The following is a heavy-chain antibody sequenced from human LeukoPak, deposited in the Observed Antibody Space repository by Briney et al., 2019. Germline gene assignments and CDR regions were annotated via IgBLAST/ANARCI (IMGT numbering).Heavy chain of an antibody. J-gene: IGHJ5*02. Sequence: GGSLRLSCAVSGFTFSSFEMNWVRQAPGKGLEWVSYIRGSGSTIYYADSVKGRFTISRDNAKNSLYLQMNSLRAEDTAVYYCARGVLMGVGYNWFDPWGQGTLVIVSS. CDR2: IRGSGSTI. CDR3: ARGVLMGVGYNWFDP. D-gene: IGHD2-15*01. CDR1: GFTFSSFE. V-gene: IGHV3-48*03.